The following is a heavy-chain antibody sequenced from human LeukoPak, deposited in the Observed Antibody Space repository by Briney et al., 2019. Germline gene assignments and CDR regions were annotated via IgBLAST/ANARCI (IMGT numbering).Heavy chain of an antibody. CDR1: GYTFTSYG. Sequence: GASVKVSCKASGYTFTSYGISWVRQAPGQGPEWMGWISAYNGNTNYAQKLQGRVTMTTDTSTSTAYMELRSLRSDDTAVYYCARHTYYYDSSGYYYYYYYMDVWGKGTTVIVSS. J-gene: IGHJ6*03. CDR2: ISAYNGNT. CDR3: ARHTYYYDSSGYYYYYYYMDV. V-gene: IGHV1-18*01. D-gene: IGHD3-22*01.